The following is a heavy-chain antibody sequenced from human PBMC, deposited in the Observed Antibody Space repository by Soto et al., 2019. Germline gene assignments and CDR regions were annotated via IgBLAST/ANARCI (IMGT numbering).Heavy chain of an antibody. V-gene: IGHV4-34*01. D-gene: IGHD6-13*01. CDR1: GGSFSGYY. CDR3: ARPMSIAAAGYFDY. Sequence: PSETLSLTCAVYGGSFSGYYWSWIRQPPGKGLEWIGEINHSGSTNYNPSLKSRVTISVDTSKNQFSLKLSSVTAADTAVYYCARPMSIAAAGYFDYWGQGTLVTVSS. CDR2: INHSGST. J-gene: IGHJ4*02.